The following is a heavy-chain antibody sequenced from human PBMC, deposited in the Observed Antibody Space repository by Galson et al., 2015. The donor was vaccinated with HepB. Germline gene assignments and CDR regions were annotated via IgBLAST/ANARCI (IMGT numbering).Heavy chain of an antibody. J-gene: IGHJ3*02. Sequence: SVKVSCKASGGTFSSYAISWVRQAPGQGLEWMGGIIPIFGTANYAQKFQGRVTITADESTSTAYMELSSLRSEDTAVYYCARDPEWEPRAFDIWGQGTMVTVSS. CDR2: IIPIFGTA. V-gene: IGHV1-69*13. CDR1: GGTFSSYA. CDR3: ARDPEWEPRAFDI. D-gene: IGHD1-26*01.